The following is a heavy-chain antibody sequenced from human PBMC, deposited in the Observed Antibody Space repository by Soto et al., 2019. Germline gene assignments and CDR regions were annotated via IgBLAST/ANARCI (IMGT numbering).Heavy chain of an antibody. CDR3: TTAPKVLVILSVVVAATSLDFDY. CDR1: GYSISSGYY. V-gene: IGHV3-15*01. CDR2: IKSKTDGGTT. J-gene: IGHJ4*02. D-gene: IGHD2-15*01. Sequence: PSETLSLTCAVSGYSISSGYYWGCVRQAPGKGLEWVGRIKSKTDGGTTDYAAPVKGRFTISRDDSKNTLYLQMNSLKTEDTAVYYCTTAPKVLVILSVVVAATSLDFDYWGQGTLVTVYS.